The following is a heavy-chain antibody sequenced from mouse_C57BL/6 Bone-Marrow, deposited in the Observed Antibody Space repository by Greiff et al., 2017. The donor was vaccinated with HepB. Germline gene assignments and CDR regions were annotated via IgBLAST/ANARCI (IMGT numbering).Heavy chain of an antibody. CDR1: GYSITSGYY. CDR2: ISYDGSN. J-gene: IGHJ4*01. CDR3: ARAYDYGAMDY. D-gene: IGHD6-5*01. V-gene: IGHV3-6*01. Sequence: EVQLVESGPGLVKPSQSLSLTCSVTGYSITSGYYWNWIRQFPGNKLEWMGYISYDGSNNYNPSLKNRISITRDTSKNQFFLKLNSVTTEDTATYYCARAYDYGAMDYWGQGTSVTVSS.